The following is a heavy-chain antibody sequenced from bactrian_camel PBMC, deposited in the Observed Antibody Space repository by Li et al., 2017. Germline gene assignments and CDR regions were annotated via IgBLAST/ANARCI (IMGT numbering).Heavy chain of an antibody. V-gene: IGHV3S9*01. CDR1: GYTHNQYT. CDR3: AAKREMLGPWRHELERCTDWEHNY. D-gene: IGHD3*01. J-gene: IGHJ4*01. CDR2: IDPYGST. Sequence: HVQLVESGGGSVEIGGSLTLSCTATGYTHNQYTMGWFRQFVPGEGREPIAAIDPYGSTDYANSVKGRFTISKDAAKTRIYLQMNSLKPEDTAVYYCAAKREMLGPWRHELERCTDWEHNYWGLGTQVTVS.